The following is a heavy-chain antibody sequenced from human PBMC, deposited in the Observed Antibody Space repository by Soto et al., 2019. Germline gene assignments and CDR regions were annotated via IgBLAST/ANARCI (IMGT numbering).Heavy chain of an antibody. D-gene: IGHD2-21*02. CDR3: TRDVTGDIGADY. CDR2: IKTTGDTT. J-gene: IGHJ4*02. V-gene: IGHV3-23*01. Sequence: GGSLRLSCAASGFAFSNCVMSWVRQAPGKGLEWVSTIKTTGDTTFYADPVKGRFTASRDDSKNTLYLQMNSLRAEDTATYYCTRDVTGDIGADYWGQGTPVTVSS. CDR1: GFAFSNCV.